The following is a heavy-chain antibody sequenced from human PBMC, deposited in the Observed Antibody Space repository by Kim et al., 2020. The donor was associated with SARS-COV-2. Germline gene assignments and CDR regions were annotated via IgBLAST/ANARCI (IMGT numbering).Heavy chain of an antibody. Sequence: NYAQQFQGRVTITADESTSTAYMELSSPGSEETAVYYCARVSGYDLRFNDYWGQGTLVTVSS. V-gene: IGHV1-69*01. D-gene: IGHD5-12*01. J-gene: IGHJ4*02. CDR3: ARVSGYDLRFNDY.